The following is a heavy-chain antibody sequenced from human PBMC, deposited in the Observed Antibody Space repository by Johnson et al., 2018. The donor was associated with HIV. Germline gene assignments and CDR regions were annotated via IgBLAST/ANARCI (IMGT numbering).Heavy chain of an antibody. CDR3: TTGFGPAYEI. J-gene: IGHJ3*02. CDR1: GFTFTNAW. CDR2: IKRKIEGEAT. D-gene: IGHD3-16*01. Sequence: VQLVESGGGLVKPGGSLRLSCAASGFTFTNAWMNWVRQAPGKGLEWVGRIKRKIEGEATDYAAPVKGRFTISRDDSKNTLYLQMNSLKPEDTAVYYCTTGFGPAYEIWGQGTMVTVSS. V-gene: IGHV3-15*01.